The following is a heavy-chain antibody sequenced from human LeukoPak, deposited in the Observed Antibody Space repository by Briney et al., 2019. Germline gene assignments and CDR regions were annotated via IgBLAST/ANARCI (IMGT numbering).Heavy chain of an antibody. CDR2: INPSGGST. Sequence: ASVNVSCKASGYTFTSYYMHWVRQAPGQGLEWMGIINPSGGSTSYAQKFQGRVTMTRDTSTSTVYMELSSLRSEDTAVYYCARDPGGPYDSSGYDYWGQGTLVTVSS. V-gene: IGHV1-46*01. J-gene: IGHJ4*02. CDR3: ARDPGGPYDSSGYDY. D-gene: IGHD3-22*01. CDR1: GYTFTSYY.